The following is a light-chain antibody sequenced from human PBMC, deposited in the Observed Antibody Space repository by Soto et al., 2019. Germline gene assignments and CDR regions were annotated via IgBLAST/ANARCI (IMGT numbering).Light chain of an antibody. V-gene: IGKV1-39*01. CDR3: QQSYSPRFT. CDR1: QSISSY. CDR2: AAS. Sequence: DIQMTQSPSSLSASVGDRVTINCRASQSISSYLNWYQQKPGKAPKLLIYAASSLQSGVPSRFSGSGSGTEFTLTISSLQPEDFATYYCQQSYSPRFTFGPGTKVDIK. J-gene: IGKJ3*01.